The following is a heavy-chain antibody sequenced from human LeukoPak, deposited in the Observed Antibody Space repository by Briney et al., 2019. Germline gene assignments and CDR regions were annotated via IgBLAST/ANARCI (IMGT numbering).Heavy chain of an antibody. CDR2: IYYSGST. CDR1: GGSFSGYY. CDR3: ARSNRFGEPLNY. Sequence: SETLSLTCTVSGGSFSGYYWSWIRQPPGKGLEWIGYIYYSGSTNYNPSLKSRVTISVDTSKNQFSLKLSSVTAADTAVYYCARSNRFGEPLNYWGQGTLVTVSS. J-gene: IGHJ4*02. V-gene: IGHV4-59*08. D-gene: IGHD3-10*01.